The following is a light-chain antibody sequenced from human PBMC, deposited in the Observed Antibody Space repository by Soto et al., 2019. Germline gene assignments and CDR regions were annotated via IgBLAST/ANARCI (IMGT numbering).Light chain of an antibody. V-gene: IGLV2-14*01. CDR2: EVS. CDR3: FSYTSIGTYV. CDR1: SSDVGNYKY. Sequence: QSALTQPASVSGSPGQSITISCTGTSSDVGNYKYVSWYQQHPVKAPKLMIYEVSNRPSGVSNLFSGSKSGNTASLTISGLQAEDETDYYCFSYTSIGTYVFGTGTKLTVL. J-gene: IGLJ1*01.